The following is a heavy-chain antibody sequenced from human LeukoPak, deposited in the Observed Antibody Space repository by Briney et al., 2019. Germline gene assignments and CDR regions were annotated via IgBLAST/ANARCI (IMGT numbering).Heavy chain of an antibody. CDR2: IYSSGST. J-gene: IGHJ4*02. CDR3: ARLALQEVGTSQTYYLDY. V-gene: IGHV4-59*01. Sequence: SETLSLTCTVSGGSISSYCWSWIRQPPGKGLEWIGYIYSSGSTNYNPSLKSRVTISVDTSKNQFSLKLSSVTAADTAVYYCARLALQEVGTSQTYYLDYWGQGTLVTVSS. D-gene: IGHD1-26*01. CDR1: GGSISSYC.